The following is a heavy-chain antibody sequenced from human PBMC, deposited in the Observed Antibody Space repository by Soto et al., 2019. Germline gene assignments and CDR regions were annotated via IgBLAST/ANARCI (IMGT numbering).Heavy chain of an antibody. CDR1: GFTFSSYG. J-gene: IGHJ6*02. CDR2: IWYDGSNK. Sequence: QVQLVESGGGVVQPGRSLRLSCAASGFTFSSYGMHWVRQAPGKGLEWVAVIWYDGSNKYYADSVKGRFTISRDNSKNTLYLQMNSLIAEDTAVYYCARTKLTTRGLGLDYYYGMDVWGQGTTVTVSS. V-gene: IGHV3-33*01. CDR3: ARTKLTTRGLGLDYYYGMDV. D-gene: IGHD4-4*01.